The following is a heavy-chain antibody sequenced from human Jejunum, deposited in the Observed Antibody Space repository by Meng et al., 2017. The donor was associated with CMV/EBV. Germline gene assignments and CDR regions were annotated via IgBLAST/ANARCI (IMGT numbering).Heavy chain of an antibody. CDR2: IRGNGGSA. V-gene: IGHV3-23*01. CDR1: GFSFSAYT. Sequence: AASGFSFSAYTMTWVRQAPGKGLEWVSRIRGNGGSAAYADSVQGRFTISRDNSQNTLYLQMNSLRVEDTAVFYCAKGGDGSKRIDYWGQGSLVTVSS. CDR3: AKGGDGSKRIDY. D-gene: IGHD2-15*01. J-gene: IGHJ4*02.